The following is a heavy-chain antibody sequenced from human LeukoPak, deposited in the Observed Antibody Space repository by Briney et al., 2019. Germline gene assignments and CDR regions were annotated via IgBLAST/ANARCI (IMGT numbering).Heavy chain of an antibody. Sequence: SETLSLTCTVSGGSISSGDYYWSWIRQPPGKGLEWMGYIYYSGSTYYNPSLKSRVTISVDTSKNQFSLKLSSVTAADTAVYYCARERAGVCDYWGQGTLVTVSS. CDR1: GGSISSGDYY. V-gene: IGHV4-30-4*01. CDR2: IYYSGST. D-gene: IGHD3-10*01. J-gene: IGHJ4*02. CDR3: ARERAGVCDY.